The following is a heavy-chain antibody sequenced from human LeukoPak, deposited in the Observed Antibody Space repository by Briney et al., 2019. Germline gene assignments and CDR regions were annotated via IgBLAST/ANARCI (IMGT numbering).Heavy chain of an antibody. J-gene: IGHJ3*02. D-gene: IGHD3-22*01. CDR3: ARRPYHYDTIGPI. CDR1: GFSISTAYY. Sequence: PSETLSLTCTVSGFSISTAYYWGWIRQPPGKGLEWIGTIQRSGSTYYNPSLKSRITISVDTSKNQFSLKLSSVTAADTAVYYCARRPYHYDTIGPIWGRGTMVTVSP. CDR2: IQRSGST. V-gene: IGHV4-38-2*02.